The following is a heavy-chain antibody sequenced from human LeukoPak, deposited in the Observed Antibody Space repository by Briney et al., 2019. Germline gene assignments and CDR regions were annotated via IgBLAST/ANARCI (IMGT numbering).Heavy chain of an antibody. CDR1: GFTVSNNY. V-gene: IGHV3-53*01. D-gene: IGHD1-20*01. J-gene: IGHJ5*02. CDR3: ARVAGITGTRGFDP. CDR2: IYGGGST. Sequence: GGSLRLSCAASGFTVSNNYMSWVRQAPGKGLEWVSVIYGGGSTYYADSVKGRFAISRDNSKNTLYLQMNSLRAEDTAVYYCARVAGITGTRGFDPWGQGTLVTVSS.